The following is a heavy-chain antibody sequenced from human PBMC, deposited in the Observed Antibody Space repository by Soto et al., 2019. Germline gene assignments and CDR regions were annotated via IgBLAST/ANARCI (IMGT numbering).Heavy chain of an antibody. CDR2: IKSKTDGGTT. CDR3: TTVFRSGWYAGWFDP. J-gene: IGHJ5*02. D-gene: IGHD6-19*01. CDR1: GFTFSNAW. V-gene: IGHV3-15*07. Sequence: EVQLVESGGGLVKPGGSLRLSCAASGFTFSNAWMNWVRQAPGKGLEWVGRIKSKTDGGTTDYAAPVKGRFTISRDDSKNTLYLQMNSLKTADTAVYYCTTVFRSGWYAGWFDPWGQGTPVTVSS.